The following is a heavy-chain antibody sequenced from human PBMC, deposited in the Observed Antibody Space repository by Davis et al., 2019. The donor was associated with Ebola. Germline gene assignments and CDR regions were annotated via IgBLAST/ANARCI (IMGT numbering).Heavy chain of an antibody. J-gene: IGHJ6*03. Sequence: SVKVSCKASGGTFSSYAISWVRQAPGQGLEWMGGIIPIFGTANYAQKFQGRVTIIADESTSTAYMELRSLRSEDTAVYYCARVSKSASYCSSTSCYIPLLGGYMDVWGKGTTVTVSS. CDR2: IIPIFGTA. CDR3: ARVSKSASYCSSTSCYIPLLGGYMDV. V-gene: IGHV1-69*13. CDR1: GGTFSSYA. D-gene: IGHD2-2*02.